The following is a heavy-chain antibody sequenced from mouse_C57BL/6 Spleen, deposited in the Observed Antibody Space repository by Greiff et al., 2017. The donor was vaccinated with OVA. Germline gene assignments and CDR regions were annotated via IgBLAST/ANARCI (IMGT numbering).Heavy chain of an antibody. Sequence: QVQLQQPGAELVKPGASVKLSCKASGYTFTSYWMQWVKQRPGQGLEWIGEIDPSDSYTNYNQKFKGKATLTVDASSSTAYMQLSSLTSEDSAVYYCASPSGSSRYWYFDVWGTGTTVTVSS. CDR1: GYTFTSYW. CDR2: IDPSDSYT. CDR3: ASPSGSSRYWYFDV. V-gene: IGHV1-50*01. D-gene: IGHD1-1*01. J-gene: IGHJ1*03.